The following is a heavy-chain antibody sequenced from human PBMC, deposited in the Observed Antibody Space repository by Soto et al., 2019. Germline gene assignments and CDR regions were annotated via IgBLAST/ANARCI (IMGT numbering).Heavy chain of an antibody. Sequence: QITLKESGPTLVKPTQTLKLTCTFSGVSFSDGAVGVGWFRQSPGKAPEWLAIYYWDEDEWHSPSLRTRLSISYEAARSQVVLPMVDMDPQDTATYFCPRGRRRESCWGGDCYYFDVWGQGLQVAAS. J-gene: IGHJ4*02. D-gene: IGHD2-21*01. CDR2: YYWDEDE. CDR1: GVSFSDGAVG. CDR3: PRGRRRESCWGGDCYYFDV. V-gene: IGHV2-5*02.